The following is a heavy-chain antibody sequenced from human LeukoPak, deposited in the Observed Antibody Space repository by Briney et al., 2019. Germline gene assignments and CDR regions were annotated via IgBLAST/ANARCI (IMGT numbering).Heavy chain of an antibody. CDR1: DYSISSDYY. D-gene: IGHD2-8*01. CDR3: ARGVPPDY. Sequence: SETLSLTCAVSDYSISSDYYWDWIRQPPGKGLEWIGSIYHSGRTYYNPSLKSRVTISVDTFKNQFSPNLSSVTPGDTAVYYCARGVPPDYWGQGTLVTVSS. J-gene: IGHJ4*02. CDR2: IYHSGRT. V-gene: IGHV4-38-2*01.